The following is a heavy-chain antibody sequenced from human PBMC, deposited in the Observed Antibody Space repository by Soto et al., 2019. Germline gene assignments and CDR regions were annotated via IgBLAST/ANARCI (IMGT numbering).Heavy chain of an antibody. V-gene: IGHV2-5*02. Sequence: QITLKESGPTVVKPTQTLTLTCTFSGFSLTTSGVGVGWIRQPPGEALEYLALIYWDDDKRYSPSLKNRLTIAKDTSKHQVVLTMTNMDPVDTATYYCAHRLYGTGQAWDFGYFDYWGQGNLITVSS. D-gene: IGHD1-26*01. J-gene: IGHJ4*02. CDR3: AHRLYGTGQAWDFGYFDY. CDR1: GFSLTTSGVG. CDR2: IYWDDDK.